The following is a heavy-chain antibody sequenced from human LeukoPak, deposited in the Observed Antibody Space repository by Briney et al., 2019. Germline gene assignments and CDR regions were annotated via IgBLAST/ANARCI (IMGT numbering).Heavy chain of an antibody. CDR2: IYYSGGT. CDR3: ARRWSRYCSSTSCFNDAFDI. V-gene: IGHV4-61*08. CDR1: GGSISSGDYS. D-gene: IGHD2-2*01. J-gene: IGHJ3*02. Sequence: PSQTLSLTCAVSGGSISSGDYSWSWIRQPPGKGLEWIGYIYYSGGTNYNPSLKSRVTISEDTSKNQFSLKLSSVTAADTAVYYCARRWSRYCSSTSCFNDAFDIWGQGTMVTVSS.